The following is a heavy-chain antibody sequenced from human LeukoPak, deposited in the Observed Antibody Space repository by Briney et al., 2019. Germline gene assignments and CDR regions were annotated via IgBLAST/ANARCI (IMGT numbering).Heavy chain of an antibody. J-gene: IGHJ4*02. CDR3: ARRQYYDSSGYWYYFDY. D-gene: IGHD3-22*01. V-gene: IGHV4-59*08. Sequence: PSETLSLTCTVSGGSINSYYWNWIRQPPGQGLEWIGQIYYSESTNYNPSLKSRVTISVDTSKNQFSLILSSVTAADTAVYYCARRQYYDSSGYWYYFDYWGQGTLVTVSS. CDR2: IYYSEST. CDR1: GGSINSYY.